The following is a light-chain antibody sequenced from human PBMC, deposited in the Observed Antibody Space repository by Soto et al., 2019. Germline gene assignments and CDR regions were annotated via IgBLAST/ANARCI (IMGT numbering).Light chain of an antibody. CDR1: QTIYTN. V-gene: IGKV1-39*01. CDR2: STY. CDR3: QQSYGVPYI. Sequence: DIQMTQSPASLSASVGDRVTIICRASQTIYTNLNWYQQRPGRAPKLLIFSTYKLENGVPSRFTGGGSGTDFTLTINSLQPEDFATYYCQQSYGVPYIFGQGTKLEMK. J-gene: IGKJ2*01.